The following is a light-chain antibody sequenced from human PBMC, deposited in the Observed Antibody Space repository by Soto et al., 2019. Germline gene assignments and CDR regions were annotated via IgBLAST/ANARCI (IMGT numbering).Light chain of an antibody. CDR2: EGS. Sequence: QSVLTQPASVSGSPGQSITISCTGTSSDVGSYNLVSWYQQHPGKAPKLMIHEGSKRPSGVSNRFSGSKSGNTASLTISGLQAEDDADYYCCSYAGSSTWVFGGGTQLTVL. V-gene: IGLV2-23*01. CDR1: SSDVGSYNL. CDR3: CSYAGSSTWV. J-gene: IGLJ3*02.